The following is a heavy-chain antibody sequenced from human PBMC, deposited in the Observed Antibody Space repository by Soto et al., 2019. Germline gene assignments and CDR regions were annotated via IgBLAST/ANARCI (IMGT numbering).Heavy chain of an antibody. CDR1: GFTFSSYS. D-gene: IGHD6-19*01. CDR2: ISSSSSYI. J-gene: IGHJ6*02. CDR3: ARDLDGDGQWLVRLYYYGMDV. Sequence: GGSLRLSCAASGFTFSSYSMNWVRQAPGKGLEWVSSISSSSSYIYYADSVKGRFTISRDNAKNSLYLQMNSLRAEDTAVYYCARDLDGDGQWLVRLYYYGMDVWGQGTTVTVSS. V-gene: IGHV3-21*01.